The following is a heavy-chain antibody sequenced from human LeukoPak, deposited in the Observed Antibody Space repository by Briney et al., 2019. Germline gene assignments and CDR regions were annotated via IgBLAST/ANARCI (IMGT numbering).Heavy chain of an antibody. CDR3: ARDRAAAYTYADY. CDR2: IKPGDGST. J-gene: IGHJ4*02. Sequence: ASVKVSCKXSGYTFTNYYIHWVRQAPGQGLEWMGIIKPGDGSTTYSQSVQGRVTLTRDTSTSTVYMELSSLRSEDTAMYYCARDRAAAYTYADYWGQGTLITVSS. CDR1: GYTFTNYY. V-gene: IGHV1-46*01. D-gene: IGHD6-25*01.